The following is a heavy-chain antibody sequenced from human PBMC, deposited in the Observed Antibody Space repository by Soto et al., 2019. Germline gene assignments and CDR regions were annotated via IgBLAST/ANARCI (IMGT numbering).Heavy chain of an antibody. CDR1: GGSFIGYY. CDR2: INHSGST. D-gene: IGHD1-26*01. V-gene: IGHV4-34*01. J-gene: IGHJ3*02. CDR3: ARQPLHRVGSSISTLDI. Sequence: SETLPLTCAVSGGSFIGYYWSWIRQPPGKGLEWIGEINHSGSTNYNPSLKSRVTISVDTSKNQFSLKLSSVTAADTAVYYCARQPLHRVGSSISTLDIWGQGTVVTVSS.